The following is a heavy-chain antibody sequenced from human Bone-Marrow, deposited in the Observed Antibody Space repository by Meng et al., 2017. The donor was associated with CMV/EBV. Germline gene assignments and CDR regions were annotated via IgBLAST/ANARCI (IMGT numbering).Heavy chain of an antibody. V-gene: IGHV1-2*02. CDR3: ARDDNWGPDY. D-gene: IGHD7-27*01. J-gene: IGHJ4*02. CDR1: GYTFTGHY. CDR2: IHPNTGGT. Sequence: ASVKVSCKASGYTFTGHYMHWVRQAPGQGLEWMGWIHPNTGGTKYAQNFQGRVTLTRDTSIRTVYMELSSLRSDDTAMYYCARDDNWGPDYWGQGTRVTGSS.